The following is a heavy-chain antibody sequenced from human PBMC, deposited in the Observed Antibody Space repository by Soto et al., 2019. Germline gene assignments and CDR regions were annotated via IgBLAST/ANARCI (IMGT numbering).Heavy chain of an antibody. CDR2: INHSGST. D-gene: IGHD2-2*03. CDR3: ARLNGYCVSTGCHGYYGMDV. V-gene: IGHV4-34*01. J-gene: IGHJ6*02. Sequence: SETLSLTCAVYGGSFSGYYWSWIRQPPGKGLEWIGEINHSGSTNYNPSLKSRVTISVDTSKNQFSLKLSSVTAVDTAVYYCARLNGYCVSTGCHGYYGMDVWGQGTTVTVS. CDR1: GGSFSGYY.